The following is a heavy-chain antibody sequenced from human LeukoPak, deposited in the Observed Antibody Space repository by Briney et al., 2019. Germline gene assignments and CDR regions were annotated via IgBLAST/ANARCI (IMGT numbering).Heavy chain of an antibody. V-gene: IGHV4-34*01. CDR1: GGSFSGYY. J-gene: IGHJ6*02. Sequence: SETLSLTCVVYGGSFSGYYWSWIRQPPGKGLEWIGEINHSGSTNYNPSLKSRVTISVDTSKNQFSLKLSSVTAADTAVYYCARWRRPHGMDVWGQGTTVTVSS. CDR2: INHSGST. CDR3: ARWRRPHGMDV. D-gene: IGHD3-3*01.